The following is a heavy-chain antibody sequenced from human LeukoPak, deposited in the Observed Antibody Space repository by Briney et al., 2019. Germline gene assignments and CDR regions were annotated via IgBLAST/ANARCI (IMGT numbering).Heavy chain of an antibody. CDR1: GFTFSSYA. CDR3: AKIYDFWSGYPDY. Sequence: PGGSLRLSCAASGFTFSSYATSWVRQAPGKGLEWVSAISGSGGSTYYADSVKGRFTISRDNSKNTLYLQMNSLRAEDTAVYYCAKIYDFWSGYPDYWGQGTLVTVSS. D-gene: IGHD3-3*01. CDR2: ISGSGGST. J-gene: IGHJ4*02. V-gene: IGHV3-23*01.